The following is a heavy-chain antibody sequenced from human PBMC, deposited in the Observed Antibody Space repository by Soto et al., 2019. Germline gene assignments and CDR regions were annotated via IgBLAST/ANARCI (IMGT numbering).Heavy chain of an antibody. V-gene: IGHV3-30-3*01. CDR1: GFTFSSYA. D-gene: IGHD5-12*01. CDR3: AKGRMIFSGYDMVTYVMDF. J-gene: IGHJ6*02. Sequence: GGSLRLSCAASGFTFSSYAMHWVRQAPGKGLEWVAVISYDGSNKYYADSVKGRFTISRDNSKNTLYLQMNSLRAEDTAVYYCAKGRMIFSGYDMVTYVMDFCGQGTTVTVSS. CDR2: ISYDGSNK.